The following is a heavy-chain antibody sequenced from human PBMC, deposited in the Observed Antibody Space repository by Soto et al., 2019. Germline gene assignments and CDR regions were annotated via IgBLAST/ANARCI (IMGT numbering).Heavy chain of an antibody. CDR1: GGTFSSYA. Sequence: SVQVSCTASGGTFSSYAISWVRQAPGQGLEWMGGIIPIFGTANYAQKFQGRVTITADESTSTAYMELSSLRSEDPAVYYCARVRNTMIVVVILFGLYWGQGTLVTVAS. J-gene: IGHJ4*02. D-gene: IGHD3-22*01. CDR2: IIPIFGTA. V-gene: IGHV1-69*13. CDR3: ARVRNTMIVVVILFGLY.